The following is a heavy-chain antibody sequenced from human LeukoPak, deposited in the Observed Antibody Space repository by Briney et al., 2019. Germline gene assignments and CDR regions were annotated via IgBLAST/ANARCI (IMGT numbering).Heavy chain of an antibody. D-gene: IGHD3-16*01. CDR2: INHNGNVN. Sequence: GGSLRLSCAASGFTFSSYWMNWARQAPGKGLEWVASINHNGNVNYYVDSVKGRFTISRDNAKNSLYLQMSNLRAEDTAVYFCARGGGLDVWGQGATGTVSS. J-gene: IGHJ6*02. CDR1: GFTFSSYW. V-gene: IGHV3-7*03. CDR3: ARGGGLDV.